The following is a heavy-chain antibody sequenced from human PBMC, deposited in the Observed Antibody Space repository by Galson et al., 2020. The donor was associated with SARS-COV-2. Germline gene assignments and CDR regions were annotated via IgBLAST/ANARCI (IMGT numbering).Heavy chain of an antibody. CDR2: IIPIFGTA. J-gene: IGHJ5*02. D-gene: IGHD2-8*01. V-gene: IGHV1-69*13. CDR1: GGTFSSYA. CDR3: ARDLEGICTNGVCLNWFDP. Sequence: SVKVSCKASGGTFSSYAISWVRQAPGQGLEWMGGIIPIFGTANYAQKFQGRVTITADESTSTAYMELSSLRSEDTAVYYCARDLEGICTNGVCLNWFDPWGQGTLVTVSS.